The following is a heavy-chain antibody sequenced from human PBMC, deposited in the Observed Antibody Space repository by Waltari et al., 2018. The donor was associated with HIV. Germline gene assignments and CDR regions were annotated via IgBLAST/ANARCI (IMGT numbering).Heavy chain of an antibody. CDR1: GFTFTSHA. J-gene: IGHJ4*02. D-gene: IGHD3-22*01. V-gene: IGHV3-30*04. Sequence: QVQLVESGGGVVQPGRSLSRSCDATGFTFTSHATHWVRQAPGKGLEWVAIISYGGRNKYYADSVKGRFTISRDNSKNTVYLQMNSLRGEDTAVYYCARDGHFYDSRPLDYWGQGTLVTVSS. CDR2: ISYGGRNK. CDR3: ARDGHFYDSRPLDY.